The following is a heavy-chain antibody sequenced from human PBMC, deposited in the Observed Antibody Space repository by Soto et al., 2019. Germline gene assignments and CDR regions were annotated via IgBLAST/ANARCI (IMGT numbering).Heavy chain of an antibody. CDR1: GYTFTSYD. CDR2: MNPNSGNT. J-gene: IGHJ6*03. Sequence: QVQLVQSGAEVKKPGASVKVSCKASGYTFTSYDINWVRQATGQGLEWMGWMNPNSGNTGYAQKFQGRDTMTRNTSISTAYMELSSLRSEHTAVYYCARGKQWLGLGNYYDYYMGLWGKGTPVTVSS. CDR3: ARGKQWLGLGNYYDYYMGL. V-gene: IGHV1-8*01. D-gene: IGHD6-19*01.